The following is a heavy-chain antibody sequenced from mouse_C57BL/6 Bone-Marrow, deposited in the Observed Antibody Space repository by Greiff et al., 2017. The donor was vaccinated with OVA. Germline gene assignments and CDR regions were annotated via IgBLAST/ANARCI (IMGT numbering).Heavy chain of an antibody. D-gene: IGHD1-1*01. CDR2: IFPGSGST. J-gene: IGHJ1*03. CDR3: ARATTVVARYFDV. Sequence: VQLQQSGPELVKPGASVKISCKASGYTFTDYYINWVKQRPGQGLEWIGWIFPGSGSTYYNEKFKGKATLTVDKSSSTAYMLLSSLTSEDSAVYFCARATTVVARYFDVWGTGTTVTVSS. CDR1: GYTFTDYY. V-gene: IGHV1-75*01.